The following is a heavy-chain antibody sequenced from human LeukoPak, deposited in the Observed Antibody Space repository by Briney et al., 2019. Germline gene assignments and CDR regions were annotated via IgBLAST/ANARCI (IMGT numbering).Heavy chain of an antibody. Sequence: ASVKVSCKASKYTFTNYDINWVRQATGHGLEWLGWMSPNSGNTNYAQKLQGRVTMTTDTSTSTAYMELRSLRSDDTAVYYCARDPTYYCGGDCYRNWFDPWGQGTLVTVSS. CDR1: KYTFTNYD. CDR3: ARDPTYYCGGDCYRNWFDP. CDR2: MSPNSGNT. D-gene: IGHD2-21*02. V-gene: IGHV1-18*01. J-gene: IGHJ5*02.